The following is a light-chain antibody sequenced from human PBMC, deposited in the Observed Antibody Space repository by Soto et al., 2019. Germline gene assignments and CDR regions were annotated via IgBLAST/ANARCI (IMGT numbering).Light chain of an antibody. J-gene: IGLJ3*02. CDR3: SSFASSNTWV. V-gene: IGLV2-8*01. CDR2: EVT. Sequence: QYVLTQPPSASGSPGQSVTISCTGTSSDVGAYNYVSWYQQHAGKAPKLVIYEVTKRPSGVPDRFSGSKSANTASLTVSGLQAEEEADYYCSSFASSNTWVFGGGTKVTVL. CDR1: SSDVGAYNY.